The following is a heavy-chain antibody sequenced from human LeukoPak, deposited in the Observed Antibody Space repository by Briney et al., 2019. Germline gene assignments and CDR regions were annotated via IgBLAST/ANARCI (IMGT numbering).Heavy chain of an antibody. Sequence: GGSLRLSCTASGFTFGDYAMSWFRQAPGKGLEWVGFIGSKAYGGTTEYAASVKGRFTISRDDSKSIAYLQMNSLKTEDTAVYYCTRDTIFWPWYFDYWGQGTLVTVSS. D-gene: IGHD3-9*01. CDR3: TRDTIFWPWYFDY. CDR1: GFTFGDYA. CDR2: IGSKAYGGTT. J-gene: IGHJ4*02. V-gene: IGHV3-49*03.